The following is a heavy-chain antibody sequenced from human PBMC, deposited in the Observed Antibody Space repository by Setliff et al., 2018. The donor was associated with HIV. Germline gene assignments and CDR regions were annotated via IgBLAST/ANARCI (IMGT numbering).Heavy chain of an antibody. CDR2: ISADGSDT. Sequence: GGSLRLSCEASGFTFSSYWTHWVRQAPGKGLVWVSRISADGSDTSYADSVKGRFTISRDNAKNTLYLQMNSLRAEDTALYYCSLGYCSGGSCYSDPEVASDVWGQGTMVTVS. V-gene: IGHV3-74*01. CDR1: GFTFSSYW. CDR3: SLGYCSGGSCYSDPEVASDV. D-gene: IGHD2-15*01. J-gene: IGHJ3*01.